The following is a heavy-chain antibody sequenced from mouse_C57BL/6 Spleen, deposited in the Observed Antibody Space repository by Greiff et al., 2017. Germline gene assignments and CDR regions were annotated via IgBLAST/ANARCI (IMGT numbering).Heavy chain of an antibody. D-gene: IGHD2-1*01. CDR1: GFNIKDYY. CDR2: IDPEDGDT. J-gene: IGHJ2*01. Sequence: VQLQQSGAELVKPGASVKLSCTASGFNIKDYYMHWVKQRTEQGLEWIGRIDPEDGDTKYAPQFQGKATITSDTSSNTTYLQLRSLTSEDTAVYYCARCGNYPYFDYWGQGTTLTVSS. CDR3: ARCGNYPYFDY. V-gene: IGHV14-2*01.